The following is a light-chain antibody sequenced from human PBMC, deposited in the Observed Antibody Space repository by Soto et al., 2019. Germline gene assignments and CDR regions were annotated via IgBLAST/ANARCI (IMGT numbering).Light chain of an antibody. CDR1: QNTNSW. CDR3: QQHNSYPLT. Sequence: DIQMTQSPSTLSASVGDRVTITCRASQNTNSWLAWYQQKPGIAPKLLIYQASILQTGVPSRFSGSGSGTEFTLTISSLQPDDFATYYCQQHNSYPLTFGGGTRVDIK. V-gene: IGKV1-5*03. CDR2: QAS. J-gene: IGKJ4*01.